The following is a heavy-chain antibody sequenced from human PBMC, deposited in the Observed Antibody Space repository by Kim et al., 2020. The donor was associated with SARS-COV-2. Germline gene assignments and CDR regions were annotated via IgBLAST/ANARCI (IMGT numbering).Heavy chain of an antibody. V-gene: IGHV4-34*01. J-gene: IGHJ4*02. D-gene: IGHD3-10*01. CDR3: ASLRRSGSYRGFYIDY. CDR1: GGSFSGYY. CDR2: INHSGST. Sequence: SETLSLTCAVYGGSFSGYYWSWIRQPPGKGLEWIGEINHSGSTNYNPSLKSRVTISVDTSKNQFSLKLSSVTAADTAVYYCASLRRSGSYRGFYIDYWGQGTLVTVSS.